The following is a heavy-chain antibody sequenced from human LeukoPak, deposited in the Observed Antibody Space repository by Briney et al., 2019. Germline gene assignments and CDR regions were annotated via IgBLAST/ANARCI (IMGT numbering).Heavy chain of an antibody. CDR1: GGSFSNYY. CDR3: ARGCPVNTDMIHVDY. D-gene: IGHD5-18*01. CDR2: INHSEST. Sequence: SETLSLTCAVYGGSFSNYYWSWIRQPPGKGLEWIGEINHSESTNYNPSLKSRVTISVDTSKNQFSLNLTSVTAADTAVYYCARGCPVNTDMIHVDYWGQGTLVTVSS. J-gene: IGHJ4*02. V-gene: IGHV4-34*01.